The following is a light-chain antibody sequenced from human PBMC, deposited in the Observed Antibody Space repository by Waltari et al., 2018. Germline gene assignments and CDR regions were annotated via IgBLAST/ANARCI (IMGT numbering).Light chain of an antibody. J-gene: IGKJ1*01. CDR2: GAS. V-gene: IGKV3-20*01. Sequence: EIVLTQSPGTLSLSLGERATVSCRTSQSVSRALAWYQQKPGQAPRLLIYGASTRATGIPDRVRGSGSGTDFSLTISRLEPDDFAVYYCQHYLRLPVTFGQGTTVEI. CDR1: QSVSRA. CDR3: QHYLRLPVT.